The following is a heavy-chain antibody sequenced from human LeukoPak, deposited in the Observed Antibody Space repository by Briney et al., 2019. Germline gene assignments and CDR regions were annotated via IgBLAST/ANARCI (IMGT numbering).Heavy chain of an antibody. J-gene: IGHJ4*02. D-gene: IGHD1-1*01. CDR2: ISSSGSTI. V-gene: IGHV3-11*04. Sequence: GGSLRLSCAASGFTFSDYYMSWIRQAPGKGLEWVSYISSSGSTIYYADSVKGRFTISRDNAKNSLYLQMNNLRAEDTAVYYCATDRDATWVKRFDYWGQGTLVTVSS. CDR3: ATDRDATWVKRFDY. CDR1: GFTFSDYY.